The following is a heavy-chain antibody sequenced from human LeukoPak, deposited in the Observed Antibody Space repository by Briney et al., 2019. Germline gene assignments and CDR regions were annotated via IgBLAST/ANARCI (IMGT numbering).Heavy chain of an antibody. J-gene: IGHJ4*02. CDR2: ISGSGGST. V-gene: IGHV3-23*01. Sequence: PGGSLRLSCAASGFTFSGYALNWVRQAPGKGLEWVSSISGSGGSTYYADSVKGRFTISRDNSKNTLYLQMNSLRAEDTAVYYCAKPGHDILTGSSQDYYFDYWGQGTLVTVSS. CDR3: AKPGHDILTGSSQDYYFDY. CDR1: GFTFSGYA. D-gene: IGHD3-9*01.